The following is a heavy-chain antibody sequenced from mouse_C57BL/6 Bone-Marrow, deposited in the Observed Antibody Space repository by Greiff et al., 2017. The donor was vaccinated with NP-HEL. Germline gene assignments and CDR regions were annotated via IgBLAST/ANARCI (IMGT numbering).Heavy chain of an antibody. Sequence: LVESGAELVRPGASVTLSCKASGYTFTDYEMHWVKQTPVHGLEWIGAIDPETGGTAYNQKFKGKAILTADKSSSTAYMELRSLTSEDSAVYYCTDYYGSSSYAMDYWGQGTSVTVSS. D-gene: IGHD1-1*01. CDR1: GYTFTDYE. J-gene: IGHJ4*01. CDR3: TDYYGSSSYAMDY. CDR2: IDPETGGT. V-gene: IGHV1-15*01.